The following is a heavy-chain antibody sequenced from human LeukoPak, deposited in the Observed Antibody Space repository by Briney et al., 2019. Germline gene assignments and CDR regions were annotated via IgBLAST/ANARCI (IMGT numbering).Heavy chain of an antibody. CDR2: IHPRDSDT. CDR1: GYSFTNYW. V-gene: IGHV5-51*01. CDR3: ARRYCSGSSCYLFDY. Sequence: PGESLKISFKGSGYSFTNYWIGWVRQMPGKGLGWMGIIHPRDSDTRYSPSFQGQVTISADKSISTAYLQWSSLKASDTAMYYCARRYCSGSSCYLFDYWGQGTLVTVSS. D-gene: IGHD2-15*01. J-gene: IGHJ4*02.